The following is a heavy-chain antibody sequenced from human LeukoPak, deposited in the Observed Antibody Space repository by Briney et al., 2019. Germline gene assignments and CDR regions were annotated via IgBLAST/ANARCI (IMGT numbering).Heavy chain of an antibody. CDR1: GFTFSSYW. CDR2: IKEDGNEK. CDR3: ARGSGSPWFDP. J-gene: IGHJ5*02. V-gene: IGHV3-7*01. D-gene: IGHD1-26*01. Sequence: PGGSLRLSCAASGFTFSSYWMSWVRQAPGKGLEWVANIKEDGNEKYYVDSVKGRFTITRDTAKNSLYLQMNSLRAEDTAVYYCARGSGSPWFDPWGQGTLVTVSS.